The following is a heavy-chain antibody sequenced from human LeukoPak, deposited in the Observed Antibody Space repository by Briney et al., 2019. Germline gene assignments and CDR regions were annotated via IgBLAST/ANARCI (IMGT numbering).Heavy chain of an antibody. V-gene: IGHV3-48*01. CDR3: ARDLGNSGYGCDY. CDR2: ISFSSSAI. D-gene: IGHD5-12*01. Sequence: PGGSLRLSCAASGFTFSEYSFDWVRQAPGKGLEWISYISFSSSAIYYADSVKGRFTISRDDAKNSLNLHMNSLRAEDTAVYYCARDLGNSGYGCDYWGQGTLVTVSS. J-gene: IGHJ4*01. CDR1: GFTFSEYS.